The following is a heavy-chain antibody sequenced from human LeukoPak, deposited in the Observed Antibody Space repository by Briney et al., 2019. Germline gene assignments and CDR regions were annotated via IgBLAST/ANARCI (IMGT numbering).Heavy chain of an antibody. CDR3: ARGRGDY. Sequence: SETLSLTCTVSGGSINSYYWSWIRQPPGKGLEWIGYIYYSGSTNYNPSLKSRVTISVDTSKNQFSLKLSSVTAADTAMYYCARGRGDYWGQGTLVTVSS. J-gene: IGHJ4*02. V-gene: IGHV4-59*01. CDR1: GGSINSYY. D-gene: IGHD3-10*01. CDR2: IYYSGST.